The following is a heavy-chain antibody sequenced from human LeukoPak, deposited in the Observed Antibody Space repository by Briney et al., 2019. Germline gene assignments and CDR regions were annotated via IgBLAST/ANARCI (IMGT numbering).Heavy chain of an antibody. V-gene: IGHV1-46*01. J-gene: IGHJ6*02. CDR3: ARGETLTTVTTGADSHYYYYYGMDV. CDR1: GYAFTSYY. CDR2: INPSGGST. D-gene: IGHD4-17*01. Sequence: ASVKVSCKASGYAFTSYYMHWVRQAPGQGLEWMGIINPSGGSTSYAQKFQGRVTMTRDTSTSTVYMELSSLRSEDTAVYYCARGETLTTVTTGADSHYYYYYGMDVWGQGTTVTVSS.